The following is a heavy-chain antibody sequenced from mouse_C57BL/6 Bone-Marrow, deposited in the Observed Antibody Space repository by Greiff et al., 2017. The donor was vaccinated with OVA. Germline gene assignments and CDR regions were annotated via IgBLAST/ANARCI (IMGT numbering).Heavy chain of an antibody. CDR2: IDPANGNT. J-gene: IGHJ4*01. CDR1: GFNIKNTY. V-gene: IGHV14-3*01. CDR3: ARRSIYYGNYGYAMDY. D-gene: IGHD2-1*01. Sequence: EVKLQESVAELVRPGASVKLSCTASGFNIKNTYMHWVKQRPEQGLEWIGRIDPANGNTKYAPKFQGKATITADTSSNTAYLQLSSLTSEDTAIYYCARRSIYYGNYGYAMDYWGQGTSVTVSS.